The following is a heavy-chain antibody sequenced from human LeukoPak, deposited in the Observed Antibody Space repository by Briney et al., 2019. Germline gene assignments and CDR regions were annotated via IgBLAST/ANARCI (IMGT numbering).Heavy chain of an antibody. Sequence: GASVKVSCKASGYTFTGYYMHWVRQAPGQGLEWMGWINPNSGGTNYAQKFQGRVTMTRDTSISTAYMELRSLSSDDTAVYYCARDPTNTSGRYAHFDYWGQGTLVTVSS. CDR3: ARDPTNTSGRYAHFDY. CDR2: INPNSGGT. V-gene: IGHV1-2*02. CDR1: GYTFTGYY. J-gene: IGHJ4*02. D-gene: IGHD6-19*01.